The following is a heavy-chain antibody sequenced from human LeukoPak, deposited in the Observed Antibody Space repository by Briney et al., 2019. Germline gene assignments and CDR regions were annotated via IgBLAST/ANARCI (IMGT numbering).Heavy chain of an antibody. V-gene: IGHV3-21*01. CDR2: ITSSSTYT. D-gene: IGHD1-26*01. CDR1: GFSFSSYN. J-gene: IGHJ6*03. CDR3: ARDPYSGTYGDTYYYYMDV. Sequence: GGSLRLSCAASGFSFSSYNMNWVRQTPGKGLEWVSSITSSSTYTFYADSVKGRFTISRDNARNSLYLQMSSLRAEDTAVYYCARDPYSGTYGDTYYYYMDVWGKGTTVTVSS.